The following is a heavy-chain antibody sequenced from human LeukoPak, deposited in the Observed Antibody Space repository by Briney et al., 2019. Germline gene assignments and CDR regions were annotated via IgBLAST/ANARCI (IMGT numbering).Heavy chain of an antibody. J-gene: IGHJ3*02. CDR1: GFTFSSYS. CDR3: ARAQIFDWLFSI. CDR2: ISSSSSYI. D-gene: IGHD3-9*01. V-gene: IGHV3-21*01. Sequence: GGSLRLSCAASGFTFSSYSMNWVRQAPGKGLEWVSSISSSSSYIYYADSVKGRFTTSRDNAKNSLYLQMNSLRAEDTAVYYYARAQIFDWLFSIWGQGTMVNVSS.